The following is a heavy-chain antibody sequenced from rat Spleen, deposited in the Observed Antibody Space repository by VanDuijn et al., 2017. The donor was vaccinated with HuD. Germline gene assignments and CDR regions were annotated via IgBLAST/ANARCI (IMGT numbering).Heavy chain of an antibody. Sequence: EVQLVESDGGLVQPGRSLKLSCVASGFTFNDCYMAWVRQAPTKGLEWVATISYDGSSTYYQDSVKGRFTISRDNAKSTLYLQMDSLRSEDTATYYCARLGITLGAGHWFAYWGQGTLVTVSS. CDR2: ISYDGSST. J-gene: IGHJ3*01. CDR3: ARLGITLGAGHWFAY. D-gene: IGHD1-2*01. CDR1: GFTFNDCY. V-gene: IGHV5-29*01.